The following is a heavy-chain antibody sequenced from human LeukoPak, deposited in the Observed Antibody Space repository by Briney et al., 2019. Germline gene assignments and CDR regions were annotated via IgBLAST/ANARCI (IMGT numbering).Heavy chain of an antibody. Sequence: GGSLRLSCAASGFTFSSYVMHWVRQAPGNGLEYVSAILPNGGSTSYANSVRGRFTISRDNSKNTLYLQMGSLRVEDMAVYYCARDRDGGFAFDIWGQGTMVTVSS. V-gene: IGHV3-64*01. D-gene: IGHD5-24*01. CDR3: ARDRDGGFAFDI. J-gene: IGHJ3*02. CDR1: GFTFSSYV. CDR2: ILPNGGST.